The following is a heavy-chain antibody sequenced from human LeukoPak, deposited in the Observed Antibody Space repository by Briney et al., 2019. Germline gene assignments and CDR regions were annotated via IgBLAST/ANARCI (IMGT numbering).Heavy chain of an antibody. J-gene: IGHJ4*02. D-gene: IGHD6-13*01. CDR1: GYTSSSYG. V-gene: IGHV1-18*04. CDR2: ISAYRGNT. CDR3: ARDAIASAGKASLY. Sequence: ASVKVSCKASGYTSSSYGISWVRQAQEQGLESMGSISAYRGNTNYAQKLQDRVTVTTHTPTSTAYMELRSMRSDDTAVYFWARDAIASAGKASLYWGQGTLVTVSS.